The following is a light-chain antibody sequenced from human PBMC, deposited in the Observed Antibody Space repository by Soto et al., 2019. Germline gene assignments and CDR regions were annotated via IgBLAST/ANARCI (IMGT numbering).Light chain of an antibody. Sequence: DIQMTQSPSSLSASVGDRVTITCRASQSISSYLNWYQQKPGKAPKLLIYAASSLQSGVPSRFSGSGSGTDFTLTISSLQPEDFVTHYCQQSYSTPPITFGEGTRLEIK. J-gene: IGKJ5*01. CDR3: QQSYSTPPIT. V-gene: IGKV1-39*01. CDR2: AAS. CDR1: QSISSY.